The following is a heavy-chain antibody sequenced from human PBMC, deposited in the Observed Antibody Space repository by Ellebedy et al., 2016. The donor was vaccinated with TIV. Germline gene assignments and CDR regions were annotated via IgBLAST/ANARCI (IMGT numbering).Heavy chain of an antibody. V-gene: IGHV1-3*01. J-gene: IGHJ4*02. CDR1: GYTFTSYA. CDR2: INAGNGNT. Sequence: AASVKVSCKASGYTFTSYAMHCVRQAPGQRLEWMGWINAGNGNTKYSQNFQGRVSITRDTSASTAYMELSGLRFEDTAIYYCARSAGFCSGGSCYNPYFDYWGQGTLITVSS. D-gene: IGHD2-15*01. CDR3: ARSAGFCSGGSCYNPYFDY.